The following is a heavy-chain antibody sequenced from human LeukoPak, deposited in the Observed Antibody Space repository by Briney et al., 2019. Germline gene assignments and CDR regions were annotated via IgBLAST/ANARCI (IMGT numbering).Heavy chain of an antibody. CDR1: GFTFSTYA. V-gene: IGHV3-23*01. CDR3: AKRHCSGGSCFSGVDY. D-gene: IGHD2-15*01. CDR2: ISPAGGSI. Sequence: GGSLRLSCAASGFTFSTYAMSWVRQAPGKGLEWVSLISPAGGSIYYADSVKGRFTISRDNSENTLYLQMSSLRTEDTAVYYCAKRHCSGGSCFSGVDYRGQGTLVTVSS. J-gene: IGHJ4*02.